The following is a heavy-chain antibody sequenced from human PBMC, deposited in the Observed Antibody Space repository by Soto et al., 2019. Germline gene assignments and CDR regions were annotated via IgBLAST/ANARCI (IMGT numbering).Heavy chain of an antibody. CDR1: VFTFIAYA. Sequence: GWSLRLSCASSVFTFIAYAMTWVRQAPGQGLEWVSLISGVGDGTYYTDSVKGRFFISRDNTKNTLNLQMTGLRGEDTAVYFCAKIGDFWSWGMDAWGQGTTVTVSS. D-gene: IGHD3-3*01. CDR3: AKIGDFWSWGMDA. V-gene: IGHV3-23*01. J-gene: IGHJ6*02. CDR2: ISGVGDGT.